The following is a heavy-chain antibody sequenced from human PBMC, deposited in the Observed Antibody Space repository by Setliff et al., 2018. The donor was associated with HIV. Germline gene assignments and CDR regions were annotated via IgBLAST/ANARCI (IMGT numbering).Heavy chain of an antibody. CDR2: IFYSETVYYGGRT. Sequence: SETLSLTCTVSGGSISSNNYYWGWIRQPPGKGLEWIGSIFYSETVYYGGRTYYSPSLKSRVTISVDTSKSQFSLKLSPVTAADTAVYYCARGVPLLPPHYWGQGTLVTVTS. CDR3: ARGVPLLPPHY. V-gene: IGHV4-39*07. D-gene: IGHD2-21*02. J-gene: IGHJ4*02. CDR1: GGSISSNNYY.